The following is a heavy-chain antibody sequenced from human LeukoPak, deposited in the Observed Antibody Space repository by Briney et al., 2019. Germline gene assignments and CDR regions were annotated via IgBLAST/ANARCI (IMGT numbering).Heavy chain of an antibody. J-gene: IGHJ3*02. CDR1: GFTFSDYY. V-gene: IGHV3-11*04. Sequence: GGSLRLSCAASGFTFSDYYMSWIRQAPGKGLEWVSYVSSSGSTIYYADSVKGRFTISRDNAKNSLYLQMNSLRAEDTAVYYCARDHDDYGDYIGAFDIWGQGTMVTVSS. D-gene: IGHD4-17*01. CDR3: ARDHDDYGDYIGAFDI. CDR2: VSSSGSTI.